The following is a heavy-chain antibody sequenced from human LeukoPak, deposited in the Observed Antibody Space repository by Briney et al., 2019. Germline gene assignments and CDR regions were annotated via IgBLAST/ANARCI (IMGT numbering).Heavy chain of an antibody. Sequence: PSETLSLTCTVSGGSISSYHWSWIRQPPGTGLEWIGSIYHSGNTYYNPSLKSRVTISVDTSKNQFSLKLRSVTAADTAVYYCARVTSRLGVCDYWGQGTLVTVSS. D-gene: IGHD2-8*01. J-gene: IGHJ4*02. V-gene: IGHV4-38-2*02. CDR3: ARVTSRLGVCDY. CDR1: GGSISSYH. CDR2: IYHSGNT.